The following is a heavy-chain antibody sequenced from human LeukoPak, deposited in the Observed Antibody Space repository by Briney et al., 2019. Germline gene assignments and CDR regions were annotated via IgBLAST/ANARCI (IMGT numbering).Heavy chain of an antibody. V-gene: IGHV1-69*13. J-gene: IGHJ5*02. CDR2: IIPIFGTA. Sequence: GASVKVSCKASGGTFISYAISWVRQAPEQGLEWMGGIIPIFGTANYAQKFQGRVTITADESTSTAYMELSSLRSEDTAVYYCARRWLQFQRNWFDPWGQGTLVTVSS. D-gene: IGHD5-24*01. CDR3: ARRWLQFQRNWFDP. CDR1: GGTFISYA.